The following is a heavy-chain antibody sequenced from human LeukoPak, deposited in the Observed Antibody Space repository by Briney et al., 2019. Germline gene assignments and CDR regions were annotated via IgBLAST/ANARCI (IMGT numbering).Heavy chain of an antibody. CDR2: IYHSGST. CDR3: ARDVDAGGYFDY. Sequence: PSETLSLTCTVSGYSISSGYYWGWIRQPPGEGLEWIGSIYHSGSTYYNPSLKSRVTISVDTSKNQFSLKLNSVTAADTAVYYCARDVDAGGYFDYWGQGTLVTVSS. D-gene: IGHD2-2*01. V-gene: IGHV4-38-2*02. J-gene: IGHJ4*02. CDR1: GYSISSGYY.